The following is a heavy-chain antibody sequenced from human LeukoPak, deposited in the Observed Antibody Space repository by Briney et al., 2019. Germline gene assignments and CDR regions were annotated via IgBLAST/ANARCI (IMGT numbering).Heavy chain of an antibody. CDR1: GFTFSSYA. J-gene: IGHJ4*02. CDR2: ISGRGGST. Sequence: GGSLRLSCAASGFTFSSYAMSWVRQAPGKGLEWVSAISGRGGSTYYADSVKGRFTISRDNSKNTLYLQMNSLRAEDTAVYYCAKSYYYGSGSYYNDWYYFDYWGQGTLVTVSS. V-gene: IGHV3-23*01. CDR3: AKSYYYGSGSYYNDWYYFDY. D-gene: IGHD3-10*01.